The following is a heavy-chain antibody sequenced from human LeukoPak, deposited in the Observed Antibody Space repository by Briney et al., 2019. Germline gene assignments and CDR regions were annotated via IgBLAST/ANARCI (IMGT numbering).Heavy chain of an antibody. CDR3: ARHISPNGQLGIFDY. Sequence: SETLSLTCTVSGGSISSYYWSWIRQPPGKGLEWIGYIYYTGSTKYNASLKSRVTISVDTSKNQFSLKLSSVTAADTAVYYCARHISPNGQLGIFDYWGQGTLVTVSS. V-gene: IGHV4-59*08. CDR2: IYYTGST. J-gene: IGHJ4*02. D-gene: IGHD6-13*01. CDR1: GGSISSYY.